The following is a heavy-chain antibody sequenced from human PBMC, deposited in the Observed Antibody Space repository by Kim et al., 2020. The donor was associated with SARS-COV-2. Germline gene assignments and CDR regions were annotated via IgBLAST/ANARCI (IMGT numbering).Heavy chain of an antibody. CDR3: AKDRDIVATYDAFDI. V-gene: IGHV3-30*02. Sequence: GGSLRLSCAASGFTFSSYGMHWVRQAPGKGLEWVAVIRYDGSNKYYADSVKGRFTISRDNSKNTLYLQMNSLRAEDTAVYYCAKDRDIVATYDAFDIWGQGTMVTVSS. J-gene: IGHJ3*02. CDR2: IRYDGSNK. CDR1: GFTFSSYG. D-gene: IGHD5-12*01.